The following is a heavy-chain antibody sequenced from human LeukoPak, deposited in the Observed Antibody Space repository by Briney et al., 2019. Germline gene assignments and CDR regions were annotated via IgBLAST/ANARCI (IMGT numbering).Heavy chain of an antibody. CDR3: ARGPRITIFGVVISTYYGMDV. CDR1: GYTFTGYY. D-gene: IGHD3-3*01. CDR2: INPNSGGT. V-gene: IGHV1-2*06. Sequence: EASVKVSCKASGYTFTGYYMHWVRQAPGQGLEWMGRINPNSGGTNYAQKFQGRVTMTRDTSISTAYMELSRLRSDDTAVYYCARGPRITIFGVVISTYYGMDVWGQGTTVTVSS. J-gene: IGHJ6*02.